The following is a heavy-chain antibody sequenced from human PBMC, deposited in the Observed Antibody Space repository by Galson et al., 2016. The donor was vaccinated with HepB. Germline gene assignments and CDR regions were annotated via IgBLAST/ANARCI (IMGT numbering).Heavy chain of an antibody. CDR3: GKGRRDNTMGDWGAIDY. Sequence: SLRLSCAASGFTFSRYGMHWVRQAPGKGLEWLAVVSNDGTRKYYADSVKGRFTISRDNSKNTVFLQMDTLSAEDTAVYYCGKGRRDNTMGDWGAIDYWGQGTLVTVSS. CDR1: GFTFSRYG. J-gene: IGHJ4*02. CDR2: VSNDGTRK. D-gene: IGHD7-27*01. V-gene: IGHV3-33*03.